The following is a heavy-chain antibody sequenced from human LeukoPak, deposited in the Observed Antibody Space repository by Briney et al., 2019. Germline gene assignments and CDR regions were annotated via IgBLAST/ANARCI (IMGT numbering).Heavy chain of an antibody. V-gene: IGHV4-38-2*01. CDR1: GYSISSGYY. CDR3: ARAHSKGAAASSWFDP. CDR2: IYHSGST. D-gene: IGHD6-13*01. J-gene: IGHJ5*02. Sequence: SETLSLTCAVSGYSISSGYYWGWIRQPPGKGPEWIGSIYHSGSTYYNPSLKSRVTISVDTSKNQFSLKLSSVTAADTAVHYCARAHSKGAAASSWFDPWGQGTLVTVSS.